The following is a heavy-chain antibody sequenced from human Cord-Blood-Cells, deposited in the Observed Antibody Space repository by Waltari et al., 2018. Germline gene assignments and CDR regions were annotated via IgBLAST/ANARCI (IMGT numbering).Heavy chain of an antibody. CDR1: GYTFTSYA. V-gene: IGHV1-3*01. CDR3: ARGVTYYDFWSGYDY. Sequence: QVQLVQSGAEVKKPGASVKVSCKASGYTFTSYAMHWVRQAPGQRLEWMGWINAGNGNTKYSQKVQGRVTITRDTSASTAYMELSSLRSEDTAVYYCARGVTYYDFWSGYDYWGQGTLVTVSS. J-gene: IGHJ4*02. CDR2: INAGNGNT. D-gene: IGHD3-3*01.